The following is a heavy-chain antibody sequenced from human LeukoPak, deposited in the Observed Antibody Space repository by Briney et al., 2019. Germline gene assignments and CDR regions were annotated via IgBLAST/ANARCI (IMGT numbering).Heavy chain of an antibody. J-gene: IGHJ4*02. CDR2: FDPEDGET. CDR3: ATWDYGGNSKDY. CDR1: GYTLTELS. Sequence: ASVKVSCKVSGYTLTELSMHWVRQAPGKGLEWMGGFDPEDGETIYAQKFQGRVTMTEDTSTDTAYMELSSLRSEDTAVYYCATWDYGGNSKDYWGQGTLVTVSS. V-gene: IGHV1-24*01. D-gene: IGHD4-23*01.